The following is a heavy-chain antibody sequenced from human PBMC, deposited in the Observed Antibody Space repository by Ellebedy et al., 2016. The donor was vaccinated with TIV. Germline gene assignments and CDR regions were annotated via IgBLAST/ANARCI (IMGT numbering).Heavy chain of an antibody. CDR1: GFTVSTNF. D-gene: IGHD2-2*01. CDR3: ARPTVPATICGACGMDV. V-gene: IGHV3-53*01. CDR2: IYGGGTI. Sequence: GESLKISCAASGFTVSTNFMTWVRQAPCKGLEWVSVIYGGGTIRYADSVKGRFTISSDNSKNTVDLQMNSLRAEDTAVYYCARPTVPATICGACGMDVWGQGTTVIVSS. J-gene: IGHJ6*02.